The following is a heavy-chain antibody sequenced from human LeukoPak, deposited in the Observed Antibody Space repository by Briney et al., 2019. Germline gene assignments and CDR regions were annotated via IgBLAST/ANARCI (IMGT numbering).Heavy chain of an antibody. J-gene: IGHJ5*02. Sequence: SETLSLTCAVSGDSVSSSHWWSWVRQPPGKGLEWIGEVAHTGSTKFTPSLRSRATISIDWSKNQFSLRLSSVTAADTAMYYCAKGAGPPWFDPWGQGTLVTVSS. CDR2: VAHTGST. V-gene: IGHV4-4*02. CDR1: GDSVSSSHW. CDR3: AKGAGPPWFDP.